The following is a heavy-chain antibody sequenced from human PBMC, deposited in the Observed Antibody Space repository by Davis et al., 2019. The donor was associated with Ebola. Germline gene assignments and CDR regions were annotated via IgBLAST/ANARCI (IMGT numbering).Heavy chain of an antibody. CDR1: KFTFSRYA. J-gene: IGHJ5*02. D-gene: IGHD6-13*01. V-gene: IGHV3-23*01. Sequence: PGGSLRLSCAASKFTFSRYAMSWVRQAPGKGPEWVSAISGTGGGTYYADSVKGRFIVSRDNAKNSLYLQMNSLTAEDTALYYCVKDVAAGKGAGWFDPWGQGTLVTVSS. CDR2: ISGTGGGT. CDR3: VKDVAAGKGAGWFDP.